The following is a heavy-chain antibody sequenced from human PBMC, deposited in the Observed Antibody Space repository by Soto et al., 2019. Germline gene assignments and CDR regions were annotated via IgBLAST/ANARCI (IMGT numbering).Heavy chain of an antibody. Sequence: GGSLRLSCAASGFTFSSYAMSWVRQAPGKGLEWVSAISGSGGSTYYADSVKGRFTISRDNSKNTLYLQMNSLRAEHTAVYYCAKTLYWFGNTKFDYWGQGTLVTVSS. D-gene: IGHD3-10*01. J-gene: IGHJ4*02. CDR1: GFTFSSYA. V-gene: IGHV3-23*01. CDR2: ISGSGGST. CDR3: AKTLYWFGNTKFDY.